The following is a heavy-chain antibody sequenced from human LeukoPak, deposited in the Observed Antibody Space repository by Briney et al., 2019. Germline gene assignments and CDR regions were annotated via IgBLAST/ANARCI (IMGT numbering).Heavy chain of an antibody. CDR3: ARHEYSGSYYASSWFDP. D-gene: IGHD1-26*01. CDR2: IYYSGST. V-gene: IGHV4-39*01. Sequence: SETLSLTCTVSGGSISSSGYYWGWIRQPPGKGLEWIASIYYSGSTYYNPSLKSRVTISVDTSKNQLSLKLSSLTAADTAVYYCARHEYSGSYYASSWFDPWGQGTLVTVSS. J-gene: IGHJ5*02. CDR1: GGSISSSGYY.